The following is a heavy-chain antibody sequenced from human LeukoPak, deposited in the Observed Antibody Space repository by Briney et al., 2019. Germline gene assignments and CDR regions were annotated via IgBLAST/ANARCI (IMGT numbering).Heavy chain of an antibody. CDR2: IKPDGSAQ. D-gene: IGHD3-16*01. Sequence: PGGSLRLSCATSGFTFSSNWMSWVRHVPGRGLDWVANIKPDGSAQYYAASVKGRFTISRDNAKNSVYLQMNSLRAEDTAVYYCARVGPLPFDYWGQGTLVTVSS. CDR1: GFTFSSNW. CDR3: ARVGPLPFDY. V-gene: IGHV3-7*01. J-gene: IGHJ4*02.